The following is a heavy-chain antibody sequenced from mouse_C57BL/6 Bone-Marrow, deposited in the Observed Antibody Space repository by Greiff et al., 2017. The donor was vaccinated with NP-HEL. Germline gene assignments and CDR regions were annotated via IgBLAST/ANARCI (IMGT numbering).Heavy chain of an antibody. Sequence: EVKLMESGPELVKPGASVKIPCKASGYTFTDYNMDWVKQSHGKSLEWIGDINPNNGGTIYNQKFKGKATLTVDKSSSTAYMELRSLTSEDTAVYYCARDEDGYLAWFAYWGQGTLVTVSA. V-gene: IGHV1-18*01. CDR3: ARDEDGYLAWFAY. CDR2: INPNNGGT. J-gene: IGHJ3*01. D-gene: IGHD2-3*01. CDR1: GYTFTDYN.